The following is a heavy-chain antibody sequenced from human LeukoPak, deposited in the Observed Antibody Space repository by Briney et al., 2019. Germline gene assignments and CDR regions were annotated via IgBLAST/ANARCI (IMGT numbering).Heavy chain of an antibody. J-gene: IGHJ6*03. CDR2: INPSGGST. D-gene: IGHD4-23*01. CDR3: ARDRSTVVTPYYYMDV. Sequence: ASVKVSCKASGYTFTSYYMQWVRQAPGQGLEWMGIINPSGGSTSYAQKFQGRVTMTRDMSTSTVYMELSSLRSEDTAVYYCARDRSTVVTPYYYMDVWGKGTTVTVSS. CDR1: GYTFTSYY. V-gene: IGHV1-46*01.